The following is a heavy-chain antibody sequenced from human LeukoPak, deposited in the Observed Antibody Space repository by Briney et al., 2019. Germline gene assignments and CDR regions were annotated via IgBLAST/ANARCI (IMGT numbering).Heavy chain of an antibody. J-gene: IGHJ3*02. V-gene: IGHV3-48*03. CDR3: ARKRRWSPGAFDI. D-gene: IGHD3-3*01. Sequence: PEGSLRLSCAASGFTFSSYEMNWVRQAPGKGLEWVSYISSSGSTIYYADSVKGRFTISRDNAKNSLYLQMNSLRADDTAVYYCARKRRWSPGAFDIWGQGTMVTVSS. CDR2: ISSSGSTI. CDR1: GFTFSSYE.